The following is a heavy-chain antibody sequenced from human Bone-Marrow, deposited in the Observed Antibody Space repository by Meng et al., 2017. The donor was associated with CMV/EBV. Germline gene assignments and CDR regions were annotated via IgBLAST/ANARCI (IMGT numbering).Heavy chain of an antibody. V-gene: IGHV1-46*01. J-gene: IGHJ6*02. CDR2: INPSGGST. Sequence: ASVKVSCKASGYTFTSYYMHWVRQAPGQGPEWMGIINPSGGSTSYAQKFQGRVTMTTDTSTSTAYMELRSLRSDDTAVYYCAREGKADSYGLDGSYYYYGMDVWGQGTTVTVSS. CDR3: AREGKADSYGLDGSYYYYGMDV. CDR1: GYTFTSYY. D-gene: IGHD5-18*01.